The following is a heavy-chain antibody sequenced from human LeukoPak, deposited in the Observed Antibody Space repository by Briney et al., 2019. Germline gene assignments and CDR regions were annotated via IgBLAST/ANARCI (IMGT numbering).Heavy chain of an antibody. CDR3: ASTSPYYFDY. CDR1: GGSISSYY. V-gene: IGHV4-59*01. D-gene: IGHD2-2*01. J-gene: IGHJ4*02. CDR2: IYYSGST. Sequence: SVTLSLTCTVSGGSISSYYWSWIRQRPGQGLEWIGYIYYSGSTNYNPSLKSRVTISVDTSKNQFSLKLSSVTAADTAVYYCASTSPYYFDYWGQGTLVTVSS.